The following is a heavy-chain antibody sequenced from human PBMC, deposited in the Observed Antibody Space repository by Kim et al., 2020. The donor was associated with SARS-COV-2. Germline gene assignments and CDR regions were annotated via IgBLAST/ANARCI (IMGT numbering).Heavy chain of an antibody. Sequence: SETLSLTCAVYGGSFSGYYWSWIRQSPGKGLEWIGEINHSGSTNYNPSLKSRVTMSVDTSKNRFSLKLSSVTAADTAVYYCARGSTYYDFWSGYRYFDY. CDR3: ARGSTYYDFWSGYRYFDY. J-gene: IGHJ4*01. CDR2: INHSGST. D-gene: IGHD3-3*01. CDR1: GGSFSGYY. V-gene: IGHV4-34*01.